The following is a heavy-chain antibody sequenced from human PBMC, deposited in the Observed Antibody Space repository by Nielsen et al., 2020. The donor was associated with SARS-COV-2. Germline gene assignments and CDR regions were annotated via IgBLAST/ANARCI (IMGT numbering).Heavy chain of an antibody. J-gene: IGHJ6*02. CDR3: AKITVDKSYYYYGMDV. V-gene: IGHV3-21*01. D-gene: IGHD4-23*01. Sequence: GESLKISCAASGFTFSSYSMNWVRQAPGKGLEWVSSISSSSSYIYYADSVKGRFTISRDNAKNSLYLQMNSLRAEDTAVYYCAKITVDKSYYYYGMDVWGQGTTVTVSS. CDR2: ISSSSSYI. CDR1: GFTFSSYS.